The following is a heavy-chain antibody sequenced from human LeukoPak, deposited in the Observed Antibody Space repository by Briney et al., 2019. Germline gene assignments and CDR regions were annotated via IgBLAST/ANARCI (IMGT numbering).Heavy chain of an antibody. Sequence: SVKVSCKASGGSFSSYAFSWVRQAPGQGLEWIGRSIPILGLPDYAQKFRGRVTITADKATATAYMELSSLRSDDTAIYYCARDTTVTTDDYNYYYALDVWGQGTSVTVSS. D-gene: IGHD4-17*01. CDR1: GGSFSSYA. CDR3: ARDTTVTTDDYNYYYALDV. CDR2: SIPILGLP. J-gene: IGHJ6*02. V-gene: IGHV1-69*04.